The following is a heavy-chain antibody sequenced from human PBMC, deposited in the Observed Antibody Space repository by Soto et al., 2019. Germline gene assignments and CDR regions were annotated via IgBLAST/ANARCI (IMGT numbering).Heavy chain of an antibody. Sequence: QVQLQQSGPGLVKPSQTLSLTCAISGDSISTNNVAWNWIRQSPSGGLEWLGRTGYTSKWYNDYAVSVRSRITITPDTSKNQFSLQLNSVALDDTAVYYCARGKYSAFDYGGQGTLVTVSS. CDR3: ARGKYSAFDY. CDR1: GDSISTNNVA. J-gene: IGHJ4*02. CDR2: TGYTSKWYN. V-gene: IGHV6-1*01. D-gene: IGHD5-18*01.